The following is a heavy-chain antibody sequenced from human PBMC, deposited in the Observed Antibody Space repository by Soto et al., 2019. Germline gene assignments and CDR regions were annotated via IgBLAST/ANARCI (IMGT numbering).Heavy chain of an antibody. D-gene: IGHD3-10*01. J-gene: IGHJ5*02. V-gene: IGHV3-7*04. Sequence: EVQLVESGGGLVQPGGSLRLSCTASGFTFSSYWMAWVRQAPGKGLEWVAQIKKDGSEKDYVDSVKGRFTISRDNAKNSLYLQMHSLRVEDTAVYYCTRNRGYDSRYYPFDPWGQGTLVIVSS. CDR1: GFTFSSYW. CDR3: TRNRGYDSRYYPFDP. CDR2: IKKDGSEK.